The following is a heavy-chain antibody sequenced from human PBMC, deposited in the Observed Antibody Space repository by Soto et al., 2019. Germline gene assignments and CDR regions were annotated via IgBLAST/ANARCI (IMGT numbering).Heavy chain of an antibody. CDR3: AGLGSSSTPELYYYYMDV. CDR2: INHSGST. D-gene: IGHD6-6*01. Sequence: PSETLSLTCAVYGGSFSGYYWSWIRQPPGKGLEWIGEINHSGSTNYNPSLKSRVTISVDTSKNQFSLKLSSVTAADTAVYYCAGLGSSSTPELYYYYMDVWGKGTTVTVSS. CDR1: GGSFSGYY. V-gene: IGHV4-34*01. J-gene: IGHJ6*03.